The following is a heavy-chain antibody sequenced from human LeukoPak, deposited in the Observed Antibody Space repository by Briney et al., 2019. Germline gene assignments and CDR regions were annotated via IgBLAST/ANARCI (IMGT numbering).Heavy chain of an antibody. Sequence: GGSLRLSCTASGFTFSDYAMIWVRQTPGKGLEWVSAINNGDDGPYYTDSVKGRFTISRDNSKNTLFLQMNNLRAEDTAVYYFARSLNYFTAGTSSRDFDSWGQGTLVTVSS. CDR1: GFTFSDYA. D-gene: IGHD2/OR15-2a*01. V-gene: IGHV3-23*01. CDR3: ARSLNYFTAGTSSRDFDS. J-gene: IGHJ4*02. CDR2: INNGDDGP.